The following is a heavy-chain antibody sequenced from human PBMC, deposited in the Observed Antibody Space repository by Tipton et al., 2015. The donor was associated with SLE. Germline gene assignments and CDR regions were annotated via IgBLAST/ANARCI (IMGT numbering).Heavy chain of an antibody. CDR2: FYSGYS. Sequence: TLSLTCTVSGASISSSSYSWNWIRQPAGKGLEWIGRFYSGYSDYNPSLNSRVTMSVDRSRNQLSLKLSSVTAADTAVYYCARLSGSEPAVWGQGTTVTVSS. CDR1: GASISSSSYS. V-gene: IGHV4-61*02. D-gene: IGHD1-26*01. CDR3: ARLSGSEPAV. J-gene: IGHJ6*02.